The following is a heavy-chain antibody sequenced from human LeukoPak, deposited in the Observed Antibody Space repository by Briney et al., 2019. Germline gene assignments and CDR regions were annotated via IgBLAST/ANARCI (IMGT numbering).Heavy chain of an antibody. J-gene: IGHJ4*02. CDR1: GDSVSSANTA. Sequence: SQTLSLTCALSGDSVSSANTAWNWIRQSPSRGLEWLGRTYYRSEWYTDYAVPVKSRLTINPDTSKNQFSLHLNSLSPDDTAVYYCARGWGFDFWGQGTLVTVSS. D-gene: IGHD7-27*01. CDR3: ARGWGFDF. V-gene: IGHV6-1*01. CDR2: TYYRSEWYT.